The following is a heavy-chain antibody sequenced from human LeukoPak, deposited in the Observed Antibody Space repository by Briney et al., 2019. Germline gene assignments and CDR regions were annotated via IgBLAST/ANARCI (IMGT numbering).Heavy chain of an antibody. Sequence: ASVKVSCKASGYTFTGYYMHWVRQAPGQGLEWMGWINPNSGGTNYAQKFQGRVTMTRDTSISTAYMELSRLRSDDTAVYYCARDRCSGGSCYPNWFAPWGQGTLVTASS. V-gene: IGHV1-2*02. CDR1: GYTFTGYY. J-gene: IGHJ5*02. CDR3: ARDRCSGGSCYPNWFAP. CDR2: INPNSGGT. D-gene: IGHD2-15*01.